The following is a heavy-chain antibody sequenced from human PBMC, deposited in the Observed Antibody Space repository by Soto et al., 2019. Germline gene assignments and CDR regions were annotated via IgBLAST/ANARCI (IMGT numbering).Heavy chain of an antibody. CDR1: GGTFSSYA. Sequence: SVKVSCKASGGTFSSYAISWVRQAPGQGLEWMGGIIPSFGTANYAQKFQGRVTITADESTSTAYMELSSLRSEDTAVYYCASEIYDFWRTNYYYYYGMDVWGQGTTVTVSS. CDR2: IIPSFGTA. D-gene: IGHD3-3*01. CDR3: ASEIYDFWRTNYYYYYGMDV. J-gene: IGHJ6*02. V-gene: IGHV1-69*13.